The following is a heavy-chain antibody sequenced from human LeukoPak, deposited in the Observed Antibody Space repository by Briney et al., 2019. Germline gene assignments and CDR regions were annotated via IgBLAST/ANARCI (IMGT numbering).Heavy chain of an antibody. Sequence: AGGSLRLSCAASGFTVSSNYMSWVRQAPGKGLEWVSVIYSGGSTYYADSVKGRFTISRDNSKNTLYLQMNSLGAEDTAVYYCRRSGSYFFDYWGQGTLVTVSS. D-gene: IGHD3-10*01. CDR1: GFTVSSNY. CDR2: IYSGGST. V-gene: IGHV3-66*01. CDR3: RRSGSYFFDY. J-gene: IGHJ4*02.